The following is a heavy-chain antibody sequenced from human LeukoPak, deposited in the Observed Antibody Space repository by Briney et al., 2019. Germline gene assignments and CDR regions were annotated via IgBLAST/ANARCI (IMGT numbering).Heavy chain of an antibody. CDR3: AKAHGGSYHSGID. J-gene: IGHJ4*02. Sequence: GGFLRLFCAASGFTFTSYAMNWVRQAPGKGLEWVSGISGSGGSTYYADSVKGRFSISRDNSKNTLYLHLNSLRVEDTAEYYCAKAHGGSYHSGIDWGQGTLVIVSS. V-gene: IGHV3-23*01. CDR2: ISGSGGST. CDR1: GFTFTSYA. D-gene: IGHD1-26*01.